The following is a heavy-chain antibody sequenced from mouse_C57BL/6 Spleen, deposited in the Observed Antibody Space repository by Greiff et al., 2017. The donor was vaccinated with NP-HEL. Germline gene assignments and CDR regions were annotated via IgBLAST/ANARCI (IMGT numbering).Heavy chain of an antibody. V-gene: IGHV14-3*01. CDR1: GFNITNTY. D-gene: IGHD1-1*01. J-gene: IGHJ2*01. CDR3: SIGYCYGSSYYFDY. CDR2: IDPANGNT. Sequence: EVQLQQSVAELVRPGASVKLSCTASGFNITNTYMHWVKQRPEQGLEWIGRIDPANGNTKYAPKFQGKATITVDTSSNTAYLQLSSLTSENTAIYYVSIGYCYGSSYYFDYWGQGTTLTVSS.